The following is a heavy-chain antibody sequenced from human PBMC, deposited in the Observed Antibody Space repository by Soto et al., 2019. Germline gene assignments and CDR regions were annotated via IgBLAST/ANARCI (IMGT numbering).Heavy chain of an antibody. D-gene: IGHD2-15*01. V-gene: IGHV3-48*03. J-gene: IGHJ4*02. Sequence: EVQLLESGGGLVQPGGSLRLSCAASGFTFSSYAMSWVRQAPGKGLEWVSYISSSGSTIYYADSVKGRFTISRDNAKNSLYLQMNSLRAEDTAVYYCAVGSGYCSGGSCYPPRPHFDYWGQGTLVTVSS. CDR3: AVGSGYCSGGSCYPPRPHFDY. CDR1: GFTFSSYA. CDR2: ISSSGSTI.